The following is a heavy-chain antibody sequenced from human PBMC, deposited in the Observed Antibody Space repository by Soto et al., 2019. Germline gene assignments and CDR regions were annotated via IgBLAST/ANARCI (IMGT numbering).Heavy chain of an antibody. J-gene: IGHJ4*02. CDR2: ISSRSSTI. CDR1: GVTFSDYY. V-gene: IGHV3-11*01. D-gene: IGHD2-8*01. CDR3: ARGTNGAFFVY. Sequence: QVKLVESGGGLVKPGGSLRLSCAASGVTFSDYYMSWIRQAPGTGLEWVSYISSRSSTIFYADSVKGRFTISRDNVKNSLYLQMNSLRAEDTAVYYCARGTNGAFFVYWGQGILVTVSS.